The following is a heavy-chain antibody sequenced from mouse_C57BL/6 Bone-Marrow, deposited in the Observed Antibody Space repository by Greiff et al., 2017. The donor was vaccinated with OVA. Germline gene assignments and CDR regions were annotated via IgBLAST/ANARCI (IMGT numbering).Heavy chain of an antibody. J-gene: IGHJ1*03. D-gene: IGHD1-1*01. Sequence: AAEGVAFSRYWMSWVRRAPGKGLEWIGEINPDSSTINYAPSLKDKFIISRDNAKNTLYLQMSKVRSEDTALYYCARALYYYGSSYPDLHWYFDVWGTGTTVTVSS. V-gene: IGHV4-1*01. CDR1: GVAFSRYW. CDR2: INPDSSTI. CDR3: ARALYYYGSSYPDLHWYFDV.